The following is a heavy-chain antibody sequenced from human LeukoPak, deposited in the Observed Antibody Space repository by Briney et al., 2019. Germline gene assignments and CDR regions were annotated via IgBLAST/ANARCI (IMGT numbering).Heavy chain of an antibody. V-gene: IGHV3-23*01. Sequence: GGSLRLSCAASGFTFDSCAMRWVRQAPGKGLEWVSSISGSGGSTYYVDFVKGRFTISRDNSKNMLYLQMNSLRAEDTAVYYCAKGRASGTLYYYGIDVWGKGTTVTVSA. D-gene: IGHD1-1*01. CDR3: AKGRASGTLYYYGIDV. J-gene: IGHJ6*04. CDR2: ISGSGGST. CDR1: GFTFDSCA.